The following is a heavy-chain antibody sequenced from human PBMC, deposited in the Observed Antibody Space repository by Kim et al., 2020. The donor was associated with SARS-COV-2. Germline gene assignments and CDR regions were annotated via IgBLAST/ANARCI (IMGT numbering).Heavy chain of an antibody. CDR2: IKQDGSEK. D-gene: IGHD3-16*01. CDR1: GFTFSSYW. CDR3: ARAPFGSRDYFDY. V-gene: IGHV3-7*01. Sequence: GGSLRLSCAASGFTFSSYWMSWVRQAPGKGLEWVANIKQDGSEKYYVDSVKGRFTISRDNAKNSLYLQMNSLRAEDTAVYYCARAPFGSRDYFDYWGQGTLVTVSS. J-gene: IGHJ4*02.